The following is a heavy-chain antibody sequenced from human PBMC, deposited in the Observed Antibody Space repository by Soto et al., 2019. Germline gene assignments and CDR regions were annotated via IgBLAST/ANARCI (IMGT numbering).Heavy chain of an antibody. D-gene: IGHD3-10*02. CDR1: GFTFSSFA. Sequence: GGSLRLSCAASGFTFSSFAMNWVRQAPGKGLEWVSSISTSGSYIYYSDSVRGRFTISRDNAKDSLYLQMNSLRAEDTAVYYCARGGSPTTMSRTNWFDTWGQENLLTVSS. J-gene: IGHJ5*02. V-gene: IGHV3-21*01. CDR3: ARGGSPTTMSRTNWFDT. CDR2: ISTSGSYI.